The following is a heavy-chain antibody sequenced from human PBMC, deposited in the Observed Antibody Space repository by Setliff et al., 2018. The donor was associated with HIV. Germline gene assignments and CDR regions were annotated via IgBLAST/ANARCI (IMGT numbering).Heavy chain of an antibody. CDR3: ARWREDRGDFDY. V-gene: IGHV1-69*06. CDR1: GGTFSSFA. J-gene: IGHJ4*02. CDR2: IIPIFGTP. Sequence: GPPVKVSCKASGGTFSSFAISWVRQAPGQGLEWLGRIIPIFGTPNYAQKFQGRVTITADKSTSTAYMELSSLRSEDTAVYYCARWREDRGDFDYWGQGTLVTVSS. D-gene: IGHD3-22*01.